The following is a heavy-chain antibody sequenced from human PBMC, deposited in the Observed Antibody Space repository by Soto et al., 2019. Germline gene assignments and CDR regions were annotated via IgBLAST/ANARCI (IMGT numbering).Heavy chain of an antibody. J-gene: IGHJ6*03. Sequence: SETLSLTCAVYGGSFSGYYWSWIRQPPGKGLEWIGEINHSGSTNYNPSLKSRVTISVDTSKNQFSLKLSSVTAADTAVYYCARGWARGIGYYPRVVDRSYYRDVGGKGTRVTVPS. CDR2: INHSGST. CDR3: ARGWARGIGYYPRVVDRSYYRDV. CDR1: GGSFSGYY. V-gene: IGHV4-34*01. D-gene: IGHD3-3*01.